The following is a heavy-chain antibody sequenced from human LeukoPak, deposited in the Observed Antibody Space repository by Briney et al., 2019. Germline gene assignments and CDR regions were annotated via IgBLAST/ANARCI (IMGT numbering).Heavy chain of an antibody. CDR2: ISSSGSTI. V-gene: IGHV3-11*01. CDR1: GFTFSDYY. Sequence: GGSLRLSCAASGFTFSDYYMSWIRQAPGKGLEWVSYISSSGSTISYADSVKGRFTVSRDNAKNSLYLQMNSLRAEDTAVYYCARAAGGSIMIIDYWGQGTLVTVSS. D-gene: IGHD3-16*01. CDR3: ARAAGGSIMIIDY. J-gene: IGHJ4*02.